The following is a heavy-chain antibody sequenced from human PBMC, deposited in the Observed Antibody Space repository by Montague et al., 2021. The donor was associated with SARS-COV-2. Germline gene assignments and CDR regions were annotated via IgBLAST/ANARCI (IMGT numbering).Heavy chain of an antibody. V-gene: IGHV4-59*08. Sequence: SETLSLTCTVSGGSIGSYYWSWIRQPPGKGLEWIGYIYYSGSTNYNPSLKSRVTISVDTSKNQFSLKLSSVTAADTAVYYCARHALGYFDWLNGGYFDYWGQGTLVTVSS. D-gene: IGHD3-9*01. CDR2: IYYSGST. CDR3: ARHALGYFDWLNGGYFDY. CDR1: GGSIGSYY. J-gene: IGHJ4*02.